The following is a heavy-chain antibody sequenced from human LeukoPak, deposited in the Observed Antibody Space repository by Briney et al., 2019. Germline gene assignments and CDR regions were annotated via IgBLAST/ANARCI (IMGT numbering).Heavy chain of an antibody. CDR2: ISGSGGST. D-gene: IGHD3-22*01. V-gene: IGHV3-23*01. Sequence: PGGSLRLSCAASGFTFSSYAMSWVRQAPGKGLEWVSAISGSGGSTYYADSVKGRFTMSRDNAKNSLFLQMNSLRDEDTAVYYCARGGSGYGDYYYFYAMDVWGQGTTVTVSS. CDR3: ARGGSGYGDYYYFYAMDV. J-gene: IGHJ6*02. CDR1: GFTFSSYA.